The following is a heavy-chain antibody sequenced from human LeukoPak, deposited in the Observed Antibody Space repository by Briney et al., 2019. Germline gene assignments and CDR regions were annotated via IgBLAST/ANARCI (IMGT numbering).Heavy chain of an antibody. V-gene: IGHV3-30*18. CDR3: AKDLVPAAKNYYYYGMDV. CDR2: ILYDGSNK. CDR1: GFTFSNYS. D-gene: IGHD2-2*01. Sequence: PGGSLRLSCAASGFTFSNYSMNWVRQAPGKGLEWVAVILYDGSNKYYADSVKGRFTISRDNSKNTLYLQMNSLRAEDTAVYYCAKDLVPAAKNYYYYGMDVWGQGTTVTVSS. J-gene: IGHJ6*02.